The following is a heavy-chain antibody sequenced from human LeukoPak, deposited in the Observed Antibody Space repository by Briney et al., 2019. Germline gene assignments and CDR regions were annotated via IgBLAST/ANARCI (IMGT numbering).Heavy chain of an antibody. CDR2: IYPGDSDT. V-gene: IGHV5-51*01. J-gene: IGHJ4*02. CDR1: GYSFTSYW. D-gene: IGHD3-10*01. Sequence: GESLKISCKGSGYSFTSYWIGWVRQMPGKGLEWMGIIYPGDSDTRYSPSFQGQVTISADKSISTAYLQWSSLKASDTAMYYCARTTMVRGVARHFDYWGQGTLVTVSS. CDR3: ARTTMVRGVARHFDY.